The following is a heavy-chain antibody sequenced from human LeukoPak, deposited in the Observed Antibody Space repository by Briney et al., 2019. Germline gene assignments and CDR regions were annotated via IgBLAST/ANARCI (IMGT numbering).Heavy chain of an antibody. D-gene: IGHD2-15*01. Sequence: SETLSLTCAVYGGSFSGYYWSWIRQPPGKGLEWIGEINHSGSTNYNPSLKSRVTISVDTSKNQFSLKLSSVTAADTAVYYCARDTNCSGGSCYFGLATDYWGQGTLVTVSS. CDR3: ARDTNCSGGSCYFGLATDY. V-gene: IGHV4-34*01. CDR1: GGSFSGYY. J-gene: IGHJ4*02. CDR2: INHSGST.